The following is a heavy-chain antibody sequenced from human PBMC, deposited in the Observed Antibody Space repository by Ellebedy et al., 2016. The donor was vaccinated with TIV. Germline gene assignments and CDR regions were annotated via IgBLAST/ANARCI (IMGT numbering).Heavy chain of an antibody. Sequence: AASVKVSCKASGGTFSSYGISWVRQAPGQGLEWMGGIIPILGKANYAQKFQGRVTITADESTYTAYMELSSLRSEDTAMYYCARVGNYYGGNPSYYFDYWGQGTLVTVSS. CDR2: IIPILGKA. CDR1: GGTFSSYG. CDR3: ARVGNYYGGNPSYYFDY. D-gene: IGHD4-23*01. J-gene: IGHJ4*02. V-gene: IGHV1-69*10.